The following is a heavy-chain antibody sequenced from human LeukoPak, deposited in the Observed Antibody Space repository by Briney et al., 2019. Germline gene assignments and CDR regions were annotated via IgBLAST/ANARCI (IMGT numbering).Heavy chain of an antibody. Sequence: PSETLSLTCTVSGGSISSYYWSWIRQPPGKGLEWIGYIYYSGSTNYNPSLKSRVTISVDTSKNQFSLKLSSVTAADTAVYYCARPNSYGGYVGWGQGTLVTVSS. J-gene: IGHJ4*02. CDR3: ARPNSYGGYVG. CDR1: GGSISSYY. CDR2: IYYSGST. V-gene: IGHV4-59*08. D-gene: IGHD5-12*01.